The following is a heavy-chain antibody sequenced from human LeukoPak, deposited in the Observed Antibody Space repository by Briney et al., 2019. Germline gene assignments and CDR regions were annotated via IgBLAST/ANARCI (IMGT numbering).Heavy chain of an antibody. CDR3: AKDGGPGASDAFDI. D-gene: IGHD7-27*01. Sequence: SGGSLRLSCAASGFTFSSYEMNWVRQAPGKGLEWVSYISSSGSTIYYADSVKGRFTISRDNAKNSLYLQMNSLRAEDTAVYYCAKDGGPGASDAFDIWGQGTMVTVSS. CDR2: ISSSGSTI. CDR1: GFTFSSYE. V-gene: IGHV3-48*03. J-gene: IGHJ3*02.